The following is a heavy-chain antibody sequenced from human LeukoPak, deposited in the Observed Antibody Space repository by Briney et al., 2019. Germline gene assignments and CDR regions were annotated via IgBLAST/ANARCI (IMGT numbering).Heavy chain of an antibody. J-gene: IGHJ5*02. CDR2: IYYSGST. V-gene: IGHV4-61*03. CDR1: GGSVSSGSYY. CDR3: ARERAVAGADWFDP. D-gene: IGHD6-19*01. Sequence: SETLSLTCTVSGGSVSSGSYYWSWIRQPPGKGLEWIGYIYYSGSTNYNLSLKRRVTMSVDTSKNHFSLKLTSVTAADTAEYYCARERAVAGADWFDPWGQGTLVTVSS.